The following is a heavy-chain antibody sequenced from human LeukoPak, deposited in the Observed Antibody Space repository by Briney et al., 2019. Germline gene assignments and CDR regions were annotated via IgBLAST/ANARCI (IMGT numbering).Heavy chain of an antibody. D-gene: IGHD6-19*01. CDR1: GFRFDDHG. CDR3: AGGDRNGWYFYY. V-gene: IGHV3-20*04. Sequence: GGSLRLSCAASGFRFDDHGMSWVRQAPGKGLEWVSGISWNAGSTGYADSVKGRFTISRDNAENSLFLQMNSLRVEDTALYYCAGGDRNGWYFYYWGQGILVIVSS. J-gene: IGHJ4*02. CDR2: ISWNAGST.